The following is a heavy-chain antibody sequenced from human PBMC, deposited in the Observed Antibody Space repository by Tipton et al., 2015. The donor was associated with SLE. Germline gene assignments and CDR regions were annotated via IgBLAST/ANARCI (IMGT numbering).Heavy chain of an antibody. D-gene: IGHD7-27*01. Sequence: TLSLTCAVSGYSISSGYYWGWIRQPPGKGLEWIGSIYHSGSTYYNPSLKSRVTISVDTSKNQFSLKLSSVTAADTAVYYCARVPNWGRFDYWGQGTLVTVSS. CDR2: IYHSGST. V-gene: IGHV4-38-2*01. CDR3: ARVPNWGRFDY. J-gene: IGHJ4*02. CDR1: GYSISSGYY.